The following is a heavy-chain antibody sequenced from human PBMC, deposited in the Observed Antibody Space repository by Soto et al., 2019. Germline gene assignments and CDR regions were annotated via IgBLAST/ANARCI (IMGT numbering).Heavy chain of an antibody. V-gene: IGHV1-69*06. D-gene: IGHD3-22*01. Sequence: SVKVSCKASGGTFSSYAISWVRQAPGQGLEWMGGIIPIFGTANYAQKFQGRVTITADKSTSTTYMELSSLRSEDTAVYYCARSVGYYDSSGYSSPLYYFDYWGQGTLVTVSS. CDR1: GGTFSSYA. J-gene: IGHJ4*02. CDR3: ARSVGYYDSSGYSSPLYYFDY. CDR2: IIPIFGTA.